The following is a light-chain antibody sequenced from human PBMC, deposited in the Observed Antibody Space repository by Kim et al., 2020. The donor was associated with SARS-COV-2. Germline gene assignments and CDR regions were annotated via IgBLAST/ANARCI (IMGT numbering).Light chain of an antibody. V-gene: IGLV2-14*01. CDR1: SSDVGGYNY. CDR3: SSYTSSSTSWV. Sequence: QSALTQPASVSGSPGQSITISCTGTSSDVGGYNYVSWYQQHPGKAPKLMIYDVSKRPSGVSNRFSGSKSGNTASLNISGLQAEDEADYYCSSYTSSSTSWVFGGGTQLTVL. J-gene: IGLJ3*02. CDR2: DVS.